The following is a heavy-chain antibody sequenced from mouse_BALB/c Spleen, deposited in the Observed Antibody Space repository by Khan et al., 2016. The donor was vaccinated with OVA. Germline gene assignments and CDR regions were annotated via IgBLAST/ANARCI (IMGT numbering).Heavy chain of an antibody. D-gene: IGHD2-14*01. CDR2: IIYTGYT. Sequence: EVQLQESGPSLVKPSQTLSLTCSVTGDSITTGYWIWIRKFPGNKLEYMGYIIYTGYTYYNPSLKSRISITRHTSNNQYYLQLNSVTYEDTATYYCEIWTDRYAFGYWGRGTLVTVSA. CDR3: EIWTDRYAFGY. V-gene: IGHV3-8*02. CDR1: GDSITTGY. J-gene: IGHJ3*02.